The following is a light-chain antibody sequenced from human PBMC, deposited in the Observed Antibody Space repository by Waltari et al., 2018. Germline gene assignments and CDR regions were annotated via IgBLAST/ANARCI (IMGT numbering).Light chain of an antibody. J-gene: IGKJ5*01. CDR3: QQVNSYPIT. CDR1: QGINSY. CDR2: AAS. V-gene: IGKV1-9*01. Sequence: DIQLTQSPSSLSASVGDRVTITRRASQGINSYLAWYQQKPGEAPKLLIYAASTLQSGVPSRFSGSGSGTEFTLTISSLQPEDSATYYCQQVNSYPITFGQGTRLEIK.